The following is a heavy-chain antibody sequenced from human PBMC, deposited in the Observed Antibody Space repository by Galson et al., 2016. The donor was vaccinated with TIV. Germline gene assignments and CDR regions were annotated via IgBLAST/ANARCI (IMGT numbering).Heavy chain of an antibody. CDR1: GFSFGDYA. Sequence: SLRLSCAASGFSFGDYAMHWVRQGPGKGLEWVSGISGNSITKGYADSVRSRFTISRDNAKTSLFLQMNSLKADDTALYYCVKARGHSYGSPQDYYYGMDGWGQGTTVTVS. J-gene: IGHJ6*02. CDR2: ISGNSITK. CDR3: VKARGHSYGSPQDYYYGMDG. V-gene: IGHV3-9*01. D-gene: IGHD5-18*01.